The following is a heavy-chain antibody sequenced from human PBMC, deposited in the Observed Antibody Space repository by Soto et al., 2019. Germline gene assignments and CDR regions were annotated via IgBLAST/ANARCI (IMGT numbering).Heavy chain of an antibody. CDR3: ARDSVTRVSSDIPGMDV. CDR1: GFDFSTYA. CDR2: IGEGGVSR. Sequence: GGSLRLSCVASGFDFSTYAMSWVRQAPEKGLEWVSVIGEGGVSRVYADAVKGRFTISRDNSKNTLYLQMTSLRVDDTAMYYCARDSVTRVSSDIPGMDVWGQGTTVTVSS. V-gene: IGHV3-23*01. J-gene: IGHJ6*02. D-gene: IGHD3-10*01.